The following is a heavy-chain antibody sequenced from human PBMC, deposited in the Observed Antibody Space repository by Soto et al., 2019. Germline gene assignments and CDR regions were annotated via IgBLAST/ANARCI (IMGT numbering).Heavy chain of an antibody. CDR1: GFTFTTTW. CDR2: IKSKTDGRTP. D-gene: IGHD3-22*01. Sequence: GGSLRLSCAASGFTFTTTWITWVRQAPGKGLEWVGRIKSKTDGRTPDFAADVRGRFAISRDDSKSMGYLQMNSLKTEDTAVYYCTTDSDVTLKLVRLEYWGLGTLVTVSS. V-gene: IGHV3-15*07. J-gene: IGHJ4*02. CDR3: TTDSDVTLKLVRLEY.